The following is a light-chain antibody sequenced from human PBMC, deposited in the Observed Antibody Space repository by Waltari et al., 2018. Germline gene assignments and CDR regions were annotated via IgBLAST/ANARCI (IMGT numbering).Light chain of an antibody. Sequence: QSAPTQPASVSASPGQSITISCTGTRNDVGSYSYVSWYRKYPGKAPERLIYEVTYQPSGVSDRFSGSRSGSTASLTISGLQTEDEANYFCCSYTTTTTLVFGTGTKVIVL. CDR3: CSYTTTTTLV. CDR2: EVT. V-gene: IGLV2-14*01. J-gene: IGLJ1*01. CDR1: RNDVGSYSY.